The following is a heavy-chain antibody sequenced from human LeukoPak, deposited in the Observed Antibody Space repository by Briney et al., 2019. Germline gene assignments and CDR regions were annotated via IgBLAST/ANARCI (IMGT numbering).Heavy chain of an antibody. Sequence: GGSLRLSCAASGFTFSSSAMSWVRQVPGKGLEWVSGISASGGSTSYADSVKGRFTVSRDNSKNTLFLQMNSLRAEDTAVYYCAKDGGLWVSAHWGDSWGRGTLVTVSS. CDR2: ISASGGST. D-gene: IGHD7-27*01. CDR3: AKDGGLWVSAHWGDS. V-gene: IGHV3-23*01. CDR1: GFTFSSSA. J-gene: IGHJ4*02.